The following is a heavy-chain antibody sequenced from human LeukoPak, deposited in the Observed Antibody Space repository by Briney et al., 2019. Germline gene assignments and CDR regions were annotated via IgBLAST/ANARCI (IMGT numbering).Heavy chain of an antibody. Sequence: SETLSLTCAVYGGSFSGYYWSWIRQPPGKGLEWIGKINHSGSTNYNPSLNSRVTISVDTSKNQFSLNLSSVTAANTAVYYCARVVVVAPAAMAYWGYYYYMDVWGKGTTVTVSS. CDR3: ARVVVVAPAAMAYWGYYYYMDV. V-gene: IGHV4-34*01. CDR1: GGSFSGYY. CDR2: INHSGST. D-gene: IGHD2-2*01. J-gene: IGHJ6*03.